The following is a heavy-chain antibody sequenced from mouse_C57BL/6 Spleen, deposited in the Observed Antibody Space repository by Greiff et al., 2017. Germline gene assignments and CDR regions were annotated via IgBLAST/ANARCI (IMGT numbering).Heavy chain of an antibody. CDR1: GYTFTDYY. D-gene: IGHD1-1*01. V-gene: IGHV1-76*01. CDR3: ARRGSTTVVAHWYFDV. J-gene: IGHJ1*03. Sequence: QVQLKESGAELVRPGASVKLSCKASGYTFTDYYINWVKQRPGQGLEWIARIYPGSGNTYYNEKFKGKATLTAEKSSSPAYMQLSSLTSEDSAVYFCARRGSTTVVAHWYFDVWGTGTTVTVSS. CDR2: IYPGSGNT.